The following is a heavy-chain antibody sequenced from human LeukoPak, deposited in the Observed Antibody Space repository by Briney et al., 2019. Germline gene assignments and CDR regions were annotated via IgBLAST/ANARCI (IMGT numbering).Heavy chain of an antibody. CDR1: GGSISSYY. CDR2: IYTSGST. D-gene: IGHD4-17*01. CDR3: ARDGWYGDYIYAFDI. Sequence: PSETLPLTCTVSGGSISSYYWSWIRQPAGKGLEWIGRIYTSGSTNYNPSLKSRVTMSVDTSKNQFSLKLSSVTAADTAVYYCARDGWYGDYIYAFDIWGQGTMVTVSS. V-gene: IGHV4-4*07. J-gene: IGHJ3*02.